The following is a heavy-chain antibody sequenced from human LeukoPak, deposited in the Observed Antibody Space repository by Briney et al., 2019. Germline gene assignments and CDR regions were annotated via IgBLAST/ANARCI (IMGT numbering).Heavy chain of an antibody. CDR3: AIETYYGSGSYYND. CDR2: IYYSGST. J-gene: IGHJ4*02. V-gene: IGHV4-59*01. CDR1: GGSISSYY. Sequence: SETLSLTCTVSGGSISSYYWSWIRQPPGKGLEWIGYIYYSGSTNYNPSLKSRVTISVDTSKNQFSLKLSSVTAADTAVYYCAIETYYGSGSYYNDWGQGTLVTVSS. D-gene: IGHD3-10*01.